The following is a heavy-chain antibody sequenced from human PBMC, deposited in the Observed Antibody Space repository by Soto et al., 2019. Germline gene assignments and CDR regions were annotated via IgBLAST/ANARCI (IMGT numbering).Heavy chain of an antibody. J-gene: IGHJ4*02. CDR1: GGSISSSSYY. Sequence: SETLSLTCTVSGGSISSSSYYWGWIRQPPGKGLEWIGSIYYSGSTYYNPSLKRRVTISLGTSKNKFYLKLHSMTAADTAVYYCASPRTYSRGWYYFDYWGQGTLVIFSS. D-gene: IGHD6-19*01. CDR3: ASPRTYSRGWYYFDY. V-gene: IGHV4-39*01. CDR2: IYYSGST.